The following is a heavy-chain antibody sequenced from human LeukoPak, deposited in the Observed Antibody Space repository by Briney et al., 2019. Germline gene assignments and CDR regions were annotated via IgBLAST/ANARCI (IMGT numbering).Heavy chain of an antibody. Sequence: GGSLRLSCAASGFTFSSYSMNWVRQAPGKGLEWVSSISSSSGYIYYADSVKGRFTISRDNAKNSLYLQMNSLRAEDTAVYYCAKDQSVRRKIFDYWGQGTLVTVSS. D-gene: IGHD1-1*01. CDR2: ISSSSGYI. J-gene: IGHJ4*02. V-gene: IGHV3-21*01. CDR1: GFTFSSYS. CDR3: AKDQSVRRKIFDY.